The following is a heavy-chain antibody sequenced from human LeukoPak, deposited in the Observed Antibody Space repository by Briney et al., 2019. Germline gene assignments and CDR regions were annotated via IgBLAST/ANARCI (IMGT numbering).Heavy chain of an antibody. J-gene: IGHJ6*03. D-gene: IGHD3-10*01. CDR3: ARDGIGESMDV. CDR1: GGSISSYY. V-gene: IGHV4-59*01. CDR2: IYYSGST. Sequence: PSETLSLTCTVSGGSISSYYWSWIRQPPGKGLEWIGYIYYSGSTNYNPSLKSRVTISVDTSKNQFSLKLSSVTAADTAVYYCARDGIGESMDVWGKGTTVTISS.